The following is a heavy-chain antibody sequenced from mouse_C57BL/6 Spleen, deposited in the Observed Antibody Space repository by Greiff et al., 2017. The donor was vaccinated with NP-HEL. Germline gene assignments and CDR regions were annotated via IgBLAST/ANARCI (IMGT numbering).Heavy chain of an antibody. J-gene: IGHJ2*01. D-gene: IGHD1-1*01. Sequence: QVQLQQPGTELVKPGASVKLSCKASGYTFTSYWMHWVKQRPGQGLEWIGNINPSNGGTNYNEKFKSKATLTVDKSSSTAYMQLSSLTSEDSAVYYCARSAYYYGSSSYYFDYWGQGTTLTVSS. CDR3: ARSAYYYGSSSYYFDY. CDR1: GYTFTSYW. CDR2: INPSNGGT. V-gene: IGHV1-53*01.